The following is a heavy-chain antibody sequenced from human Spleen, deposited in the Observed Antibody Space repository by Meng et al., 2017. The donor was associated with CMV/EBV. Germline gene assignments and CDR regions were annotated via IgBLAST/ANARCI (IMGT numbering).Heavy chain of an antibody. CDR1: AFTSIDAR. CDR2: IKSKTDGGTT. V-gene: IGHV3-15*01. CDR3: TTDPGY. Sequence: SLHCAAPAFTSIDARMGWVRQDPGKGLGWVGRIKSKTDGGTTDYDAPVKDRFTISRDDSKSTLYLQINSLKNEDTAVYYCTTDPGYWGQGTLVTVSS. J-gene: IGHJ4*02.